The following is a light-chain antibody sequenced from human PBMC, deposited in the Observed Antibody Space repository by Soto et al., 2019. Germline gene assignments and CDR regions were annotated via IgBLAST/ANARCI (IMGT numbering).Light chain of an antibody. Sequence: EIVMTQSPATLSVSPGERATLSCRASQSISSNLAWYQQKPGQAPRLLIYGASTTATGIPARFSGSGSGTEFTLTISGLQSEDSAVYYCQPYNSWPPYTFGQGTKLEIK. CDR2: GAS. CDR1: QSISSN. J-gene: IGKJ2*01. CDR3: QPYNSWPPYT. V-gene: IGKV3-15*01.